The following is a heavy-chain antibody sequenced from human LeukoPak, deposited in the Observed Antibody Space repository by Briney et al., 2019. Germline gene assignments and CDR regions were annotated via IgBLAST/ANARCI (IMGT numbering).Heavy chain of an antibody. CDR2: IYYSGST. CDR1: GGSISSNA. Sequence: SETLSLTCTVSGGSISSNAWSWIRQPPGKGLEWIGYIYYSGSTNYNPSLKSRVTMSIDTSKKQFSLNMRSMTAADTAVYYCGRDYYDNRGDAFDIWGQGTMVTVSS. D-gene: IGHD3-22*01. J-gene: IGHJ3*02. CDR3: GRDYYDNRGDAFDI. V-gene: IGHV4-59*01.